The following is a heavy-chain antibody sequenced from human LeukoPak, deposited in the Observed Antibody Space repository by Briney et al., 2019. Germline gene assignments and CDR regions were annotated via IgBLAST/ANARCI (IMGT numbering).Heavy chain of an antibody. Sequence: GGSLRLSCAASGLTVSSNCMSWVRQAPGKGLEWVSFIYSGGNTYYADSVKGRFTISRDNSKNTLFLQMNSLRAEDTAVYYCRDPFDYWGQGTLVTVSS. J-gene: IGHJ4*02. V-gene: IGHV3-53*05. CDR3: RDPFDY. CDR1: GLTVSSNC. CDR2: IYSGGNT.